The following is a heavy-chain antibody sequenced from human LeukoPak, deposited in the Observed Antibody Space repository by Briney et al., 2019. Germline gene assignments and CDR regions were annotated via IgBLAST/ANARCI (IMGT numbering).Heavy chain of an antibody. J-gene: IGHJ6*03. Sequence: LKSRVTISVDTSKNQFSLKLSSVTAADTAVYYCARVLVLTDYYYYYYMDVWGKGTTVTVSS. D-gene: IGHD4/OR15-4a*01. V-gene: IGHV4-59*01. CDR3: ARVLVLTDYYYYYYMDV.